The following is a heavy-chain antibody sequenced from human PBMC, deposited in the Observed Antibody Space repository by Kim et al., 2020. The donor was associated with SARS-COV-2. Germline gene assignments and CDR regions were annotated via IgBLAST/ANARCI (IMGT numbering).Heavy chain of an antibody. V-gene: IGHV4-34*01. Sequence: SETMSLTCAVYGGSFSGYYWSWIRQRQGTGLGWVGEMNHSGSTNYNPYLKSRSTISVDTSKNQFSLTLSFVTAAGTAVYYCARGPAAPYDYVWGSYRRGYYFDYWGPGTPVTVSS. CDR2: MNHSGST. CDR1: GGSFSGYY. J-gene: IGHJ4*02. CDR3: ARGPAAPYDYVWGSYRRGYYFDY. D-gene: IGHD3-16*02.